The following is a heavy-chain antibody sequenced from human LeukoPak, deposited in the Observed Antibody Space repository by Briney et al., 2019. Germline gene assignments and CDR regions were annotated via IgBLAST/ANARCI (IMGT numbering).Heavy chain of an antibody. V-gene: IGHV3-7*01. Sequence: PSETLSLTCAVYGGSFSGYYWSWVRQAPGKGLEWVANIKQDGSEKSYVDSVKGRFTISRDNAKNSLYLQMNSLRAEDTAVYYCARDRYYYDSSGYYRTMYYFDYWGQGTLVTVSS. D-gene: IGHD3-22*01. CDR2: IKQDGSEK. CDR3: ARDRYYYDSSGYYRTMYYFDY. J-gene: IGHJ4*02. CDR1: GGSFSGYY.